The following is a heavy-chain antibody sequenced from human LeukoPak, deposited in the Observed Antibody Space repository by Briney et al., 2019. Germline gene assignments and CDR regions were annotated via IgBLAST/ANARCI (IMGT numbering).Heavy chain of an antibody. J-gene: IGHJ6*02. D-gene: IGHD2-2*02. CDR2: FYYTRAT. CDR3: ARDCNTASCYTLHHVYGMDV. Sequence: PSETLSLTCTVSGASISSSRSCWAWIRQPPGRGLEWIGTFYYTRATNYNPSLKSRVSISVDKSKNQFSLKLSSVTAADTAVYYCARDCNTASCYTLHHVYGMDVWGQGTTVTVSS. V-gene: IGHV4-39*07. CDR1: GASISSSRSC.